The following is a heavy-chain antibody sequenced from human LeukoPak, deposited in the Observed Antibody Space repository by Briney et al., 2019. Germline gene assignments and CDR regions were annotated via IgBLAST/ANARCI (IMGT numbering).Heavy chain of an antibody. CDR3: TTGQADYYGSSGYSL. CDR2: IKSKTDGGTT. J-gene: IGHJ4*02. CDR1: GFTFSNAW. V-gene: IGHV3-15*01. D-gene: IGHD3-22*01. Sequence: GGSLRLSCAASGFTFSNAWMSWVRQAPGKGLEWVGRIKSKTDGGTTDYAAPVKGRFTISRDDSKNTLYLQMNSLKTEDTAVYYCTTGQADYYGSSGYSLWGQGTLVTVSS.